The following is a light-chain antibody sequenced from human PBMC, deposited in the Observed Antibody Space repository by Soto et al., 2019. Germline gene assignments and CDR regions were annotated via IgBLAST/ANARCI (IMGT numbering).Light chain of an antibody. Sequence: SYELTQPPSVSVAPGQTARIPRGGDNIGSIAVHWYQQKPGRAPVLVVYDDSDRPSGIPERFSGSNSGNTATLTISRVEVGDEADYYCQVWDGSSDHYVFGTGTKVPVL. CDR1: NIGSIA. CDR3: QVWDGSSDHYV. CDR2: DDS. V-gene: IGLV3-21*02. J-gene: IGLJ1*01.